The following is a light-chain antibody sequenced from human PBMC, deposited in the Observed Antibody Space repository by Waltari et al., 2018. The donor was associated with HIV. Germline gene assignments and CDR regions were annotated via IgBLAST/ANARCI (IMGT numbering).Light chain of an antibody. CDR2: YDA. J-gene: IGLJ3*02. CDR1: HVGSKR. Sequence: SYILTQSPSVSVAPGKTAKLSCGGDHVGSKRVPWYQQQSGQAPLLVIYYDAARPSGIPARVAGANSGNTATLTITRVEVGYEAYYYCQVWDFTTDHVVFGGGTKLTV. CDR3: QVWDFTTDHVV. V-gene: IGLV3-21*04.